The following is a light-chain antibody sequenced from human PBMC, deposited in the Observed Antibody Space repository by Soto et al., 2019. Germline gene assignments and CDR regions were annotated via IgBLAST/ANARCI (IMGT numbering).Light chain of an antibody. CDR1: QSVSSSF. CDR2: GAS. J-gene: IGKJ1*01. Sequence: EIVLTQSPGTLSLSPGERATLSCRASQSVSSSFLAWYQQKVGQAPRLLIYGASSRATGIPDRFSGSGSGTDFTLTISRLEPEDFATYYCQQYNSYSWTFGQGTKVDIK. CDR3: QQYNSYSWT. V-gene: IGKV3-20*01.